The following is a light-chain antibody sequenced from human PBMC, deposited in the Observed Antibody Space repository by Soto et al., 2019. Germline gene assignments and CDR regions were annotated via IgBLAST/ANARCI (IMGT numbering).Light chain of an antibody. Sequence: ELTQPPSVSVAPEKTATITCGGNNIGNKRVHWYRQKPGQAPVLLISYDSDRPSGIPERFSGSNSENTATLTISRVEAGDEADYYCQVWDIMTDNYVFGSGTKVTVL. V-gene: IGLV3-21*04. CDR1: NIGNKR. J-gene: IGLJ1*01. CDR2: YDS. CDR3: QVWDIMTDNYV.